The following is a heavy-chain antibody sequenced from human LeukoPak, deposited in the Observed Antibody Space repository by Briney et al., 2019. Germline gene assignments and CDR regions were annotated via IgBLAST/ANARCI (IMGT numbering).Heavy chain of an antibody. Sequence: ASVKVSCKASGYTFTDYYMHWVRQAPGQGLEWMGWINPNSGGTNYAQKFQGRVTMTRDTSISTAYMELSRLRSDDTAVYYCAKGFDSSTSCYGYWGQGTLVTVSS. D-gene: IGHD2-2*01. CDR2: INPNSGGT. CDR3: AKGFDSSTSCYGY. V-gene: IGHV1-2*02. CDR1: GYTFTDYY. J-gene: IGHJ4*02.